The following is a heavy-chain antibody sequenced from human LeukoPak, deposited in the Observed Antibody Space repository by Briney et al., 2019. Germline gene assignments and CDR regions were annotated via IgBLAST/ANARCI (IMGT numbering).Heavy chain of an antibody. CDR2: ISGNGGTT. Sequence: GGSLRLSCAGSGFTFSTYAMSWVRQAPGKGLEWVSAISGNGGTTSYADSVKGRFTISRDNSKNTLYLQMSSLRAEDTAVYYCAKDSGFDYWGQGTLVTVSS. CDR3: AKDSGFDY. J-gene: IGHJ4*02. V-gene: IGHV3-23*01. CDR1: GFTFSTYA. D-gene: IGHD6-25*01.